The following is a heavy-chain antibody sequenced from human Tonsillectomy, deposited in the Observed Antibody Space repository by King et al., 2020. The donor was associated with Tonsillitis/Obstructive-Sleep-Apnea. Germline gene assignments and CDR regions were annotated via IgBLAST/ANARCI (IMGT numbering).Heavy chain of an antibody. Sequence: VQLQESGPGLVKPSQTLSLTCTVSGGSISSGGYYWSWIRQHPGKGLEWIGYIYYSGSTYYNPSLKSRVTISVDPSKNQFSLKLSAVTAAATAVYYCARGIGRFSVWFDPWGQGTLVTVSS. D-gene: IGHD3-3*01. CDR2: IYYSGST. V-gene: IGHV4-31*03. J-gene: IGHJ5*02. CDR1: GGSISSGGYY. CDR3: ARGIGRFSVWFDP.